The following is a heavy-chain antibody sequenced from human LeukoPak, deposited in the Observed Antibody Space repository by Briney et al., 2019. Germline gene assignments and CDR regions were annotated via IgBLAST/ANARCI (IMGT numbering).Heavy chain of an antibody. CDR3: ATDKGYYDSSGYFGLYAFDI. CDR1: GYTLTELS. CDR2: FDPEDGET. Sequence: ASVKVSCKVSGYTLTELSMHWVRQAPGKGLEWMGGFDPEDGETIYAQKFQGRVTMTEDTSTDTAYMELSGLRSEDTAVHYCATDKGYYDSSGYFGLYAFDIWGQGTMVTVSS. D-gene: IGHD3-22*01. V-gene: IGHV1-24*01. J-gene: IGHJ3*02.